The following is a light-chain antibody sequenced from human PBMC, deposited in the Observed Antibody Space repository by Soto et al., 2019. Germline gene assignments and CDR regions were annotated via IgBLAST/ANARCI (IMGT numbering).Light chain of an antibody. CDR2: DAS. V-gene: IGKV3D-20*01. CDR1: QSVSGNH. J-gene: IGKJ5*01. CDR3: QQYGGPQIT. Sequence: EIVLTQSPVTLSLSPGDRATLSCGASQSVSGNHLAWYQQKPGLAPRLLIYDASYRSTGIPDRFSGSGSGADFILIVRRLEYEDFAVYCCQQYGGPQITFGKGTRLE.